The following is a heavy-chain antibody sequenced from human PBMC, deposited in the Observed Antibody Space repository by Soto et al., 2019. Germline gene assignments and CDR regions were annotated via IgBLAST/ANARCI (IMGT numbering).Heavy chain of an antibody. D-gene: IGHD3-22*01. J-gene: IGHJ4*02. CDR1: GGSISSSNW. CDR3: ARDYYYDSSGFDY. CDR2: IYHSGST. Sequence: SETLSLTCAVSGGSISSSNWWSWVRQPPGKGLEWIGEIYHSGSTNYNPSLKSRVTISVDKSKNQFSLKLSSVTAADTAVYYCARDYYYDSSGFDYWGQGTLVTVSS. V-gene: IGHV4-4*02.